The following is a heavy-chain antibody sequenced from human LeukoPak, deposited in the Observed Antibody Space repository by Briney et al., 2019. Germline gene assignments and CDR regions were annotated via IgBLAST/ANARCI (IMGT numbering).Heavy chain of an antibody. CDR1: GGSVSSYY. D-gene: IGHD1-1*01. V-gene: IGHV4-59*02. CDR2: SYHSGGT. J-gene: IGHJ5*02. CDR3: ARGFSSGWNGRVSFDP. Sequence: SETLPLTCTVFGGSVSSYYWNWIRQPPGKGLEWIGFSYHSGGTHYNPSLKSRVTISLDTSKNQLSLNLNSVTAADTAVYYCARGFSSGWNGRVSFDPWGQGTLVTVSS.